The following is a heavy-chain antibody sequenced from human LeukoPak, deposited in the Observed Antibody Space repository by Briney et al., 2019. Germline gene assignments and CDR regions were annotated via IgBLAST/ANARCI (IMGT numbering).Heavy chain of an antibody. D-gene: IGHD3-10*02. Sequence: GGSLRLSCAASGFTFGNYAMNWVRQAPGKGLEWVSYISSSGSTIYYADSVKGRFTISRDNAKNSLYLQMNSLRAEDTAVYYCAELGITMIGGVWGKGTTVTISS. CDR2: ISSSGSTI. CDR1: GFTFGNYA. J-gene: IGHJ6*04. CDR3: AELGITMIGGV. V-gene: IGHV3-48*03.